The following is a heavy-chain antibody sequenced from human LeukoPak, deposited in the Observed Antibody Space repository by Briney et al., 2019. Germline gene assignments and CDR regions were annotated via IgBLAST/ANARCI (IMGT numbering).Heavy chain of an antibody. CDR2: ISSSSSYI. Sequence: GGSLRLSCAASGFTFSSYSMNWVRQAPGKGLEWVSSISSSSSYIYYADSVKGRFTISRDNAENSLYLQMNSLRAEDTAVYYCASYGLAYCGGDCYSDWFDPWGQGTLVTVSS. V-gene: IGHV3-21*01. D-gene: IGHD2-21*02. CDR1: GFTFSSYS. J-gene: IGHJ5*02. CDR3: ASYGLAYCGGDCYSDWFDP.